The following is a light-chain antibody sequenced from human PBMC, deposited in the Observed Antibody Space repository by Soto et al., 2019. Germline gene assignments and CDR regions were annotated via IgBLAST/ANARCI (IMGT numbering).Light chain of an antibody. CDR1: QSVSSY. Sequence: EIVLTQSPGTLSLSPGERATLSCRASQSVSSYLAWYQQKPGQAPRLLIYDASNRATGIPARFSGSGSGTDFTLTISSLEPEDFAVYYCQQRSNWPPGRTFGGGTKVDIK. V-gene: IGKV3-11*01. CDR3: QQRSNWPPGRT. CDR2: DAS. J-gene: IGKJ4*01.